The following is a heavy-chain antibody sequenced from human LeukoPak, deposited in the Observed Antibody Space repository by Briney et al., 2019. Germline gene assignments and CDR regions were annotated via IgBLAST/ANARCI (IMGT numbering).Heavy chain of an antibody. CDR1: GYTFTCYY. CDR2: MNPKSGAT. Sequence: ASVKVSCKASGYTFTCYYLHWVRQAPGQGLEWMGWMNPKSGATDYARKFQGRVTMTRDTSISTAYMELTRLRSDDTAVYFCARGSDYDDYFYMDFWGKGTTVTVSS. J-gene: IGHJ6*03. CDR3: ARGSDYDDYFYMDF. V-gene: IGHV1-2*02.